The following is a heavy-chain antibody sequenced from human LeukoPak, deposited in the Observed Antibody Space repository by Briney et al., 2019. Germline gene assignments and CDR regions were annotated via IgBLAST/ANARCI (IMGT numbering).Heavy chain of an antibody. V-gene: IGHV3-30*02. CDR2: IQYDGSNK. J-gene: IGHJ6*04. D-gene: IGHD3-10*02. CDR3: AELGITMIGGV. CDR1: GFTFSSYG. Sequence: GGSLRLSCAASGFTFSSYGMHWVRQAPGKGLEWVAFIQYDGSNKYYADSVKGRFTISRDNSKNTLYLQMNSLRAEDTAVYYCAELGITMIGGVWGKGTTVTISS.